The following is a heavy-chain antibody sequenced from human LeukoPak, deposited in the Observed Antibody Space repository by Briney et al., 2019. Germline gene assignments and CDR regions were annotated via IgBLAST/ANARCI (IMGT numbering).Heavy chain of an antibody. D-gene: IGHD6-6*01. Sequence: GGSLRLSCAASGFTVSSNYMSWVRQASGKGLEWVGRIRNKANNYATAYAASLKGRFTISRDDSKNTAYLQMNSLETGDTAMYYCTYTSSSGVVYWGQGTLVTVSS. J-gene: IGHJ4*02. CDR1: GFTVSSNY. V-gene: IGHV3-73*01. CDR2: IRNKANNYAT. CDR3: TYTSSSGVVY.